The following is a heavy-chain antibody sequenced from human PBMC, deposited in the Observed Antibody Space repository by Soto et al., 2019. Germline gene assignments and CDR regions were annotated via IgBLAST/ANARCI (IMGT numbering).Heavy chain of an antibody. J-gene: IGHJ4*02. D-gene: IGHD3-10*01. V-gene: IGHV1-3*01. CDR1: GYTFTSYA. CDR2: INAVNGNT. CDR3: ARGSGLYYFDN. Sequence: GASVKVSCKASGYTFTSYAIHWVRQAPGQRLEWMGWINAVNGNTKYSQKFQGRVTITRDTSASTAYMELSSLRSEDTAVYYCARGSGLYYFDNWGQGTLVTVSS.